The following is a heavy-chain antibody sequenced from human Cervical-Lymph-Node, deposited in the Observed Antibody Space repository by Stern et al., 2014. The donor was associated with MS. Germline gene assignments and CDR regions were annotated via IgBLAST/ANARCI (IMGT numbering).Heavy chain of an antibody. CDR2: IDYSGST. V-gene: IGHV4-30-4*01. CDR3: ARDDGSGSYYKFDY. CDR1: GGSISSGAYY. D-gene: IGHD3-10*01. Sequence: QVQLVESGPGLVKPSQTLSLTCTVSGGSISSGAYYWSWIRQPPGKGLGWIGYIDYSGSTYYNPSLKSRVTISVDTSKNQFSLKLSSVTAADTAVYYCARDDGSGSYYKFDYWGQGTLVTVSS. J-gene: IGHJ4*02.